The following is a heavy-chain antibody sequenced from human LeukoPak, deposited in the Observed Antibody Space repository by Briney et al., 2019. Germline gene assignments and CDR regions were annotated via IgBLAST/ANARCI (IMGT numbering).Heavy chain of an antibody. D-gene: IGHD3-9*01. J-gene: IGHJ5*02. CDR3: ARDGYDILTGYTTPTTFDP. Sequence: GGSLRLSCAASGFTFSSYAMSWVRQAPGKGLEWVSAISGSGGSTYYADSVKGRFTISRDNAKNSLYLQMNSLRAEDTAVYYCARDGYDILTGYTTPTTFDPWGQGTLVTVSS. CDR2: ISGSGGST. V-gene: IGHV3-23*01. CDR1: GFTFSSYA.